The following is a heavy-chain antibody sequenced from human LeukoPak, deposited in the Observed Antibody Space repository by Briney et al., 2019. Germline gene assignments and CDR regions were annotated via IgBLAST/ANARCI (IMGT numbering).Heavy chain of an antibody. Sequence: GGSLRLSCAASGFTFSSYGVHWVRQAPGKGLEWVAFIRNDGLNKYYVDSVKGRFTLSRDNSKNTLYLQMNSLRGEDTAVYSCARGETARRGAFDYWGQGTLVTVSS. J-gene: IGHJ4*02. CDR1: GFTFSSYG. CDR2: IRNDGLNK. CDR3: ARGETARRGAFDY. D-gene: IGHD3-10*01. V-gene: IGHV3-30*02.